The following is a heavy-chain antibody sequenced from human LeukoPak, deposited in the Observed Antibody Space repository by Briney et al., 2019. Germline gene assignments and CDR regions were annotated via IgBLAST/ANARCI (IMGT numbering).Heavy chain of an antibody. CDR1: GGSIYSGTYY. Sequence: SETLSLTCTVSGGSIYSGTYYWGWLRQPAGKGLEWIGRFYTSGRTNYNPSLKSRVTMSVDTSKNQFSLELTSVTAADTAVYYCARGPYYDFWSGYPYFDYWGQGTLVTVSS. CDR2: FYTSGRT. J-gene: IGHJ4*02. D-gene: IGHD3-3*01. V-gene: IGHV4-61*02. CDR3: ARGPYYDFWSGYPYFDY.